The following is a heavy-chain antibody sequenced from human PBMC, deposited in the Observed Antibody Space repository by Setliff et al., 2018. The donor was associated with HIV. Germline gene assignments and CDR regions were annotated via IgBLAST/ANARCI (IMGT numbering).Heavy chain of an antibody. D-gene: IGHD2-2*02. Sequence: ASVKVSCKASGGAFISHTFTWVRQAPGQGLEWMGRIIPILGIPNYAQNFQGRLTISADKATRTAYLELSSLRSDDSAVYFCAKEQEIGSYLDPWGQGTLFTVSS. CDR2: IIPILGIP. CDR1: GGAFISHT. CDR3: AKEQEIGSYLDP. J-gene: IGHJ5*02. V-gene: IGHV1-69*04.